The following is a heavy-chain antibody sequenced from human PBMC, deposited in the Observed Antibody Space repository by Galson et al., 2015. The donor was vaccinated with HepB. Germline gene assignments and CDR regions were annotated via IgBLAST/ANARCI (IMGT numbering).Heavy chain of an antibody. CDR1: GGSISNKSYF. CDR2: INYSGRT. V-gene: IGHV4-39*02. Sequence: SETLSLTCTVSGGSISNKSYFWGWIRQPPGKGLEWIGSINYSGRTYYNPSLKSRVTISVDTSKNQFSLKLSSVTAADTAVYYCAREDSGRFRVYKWFDPWGQGTLVTVSS. D-gene: IGHD1-26*01. J-gene: IGHJ5*02. CDR3: AREDSGRFRVYKWFDP.